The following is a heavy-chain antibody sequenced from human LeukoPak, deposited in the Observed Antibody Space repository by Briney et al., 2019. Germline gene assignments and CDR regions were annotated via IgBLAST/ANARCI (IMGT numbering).Heavy chain of an antibody. D-gene: IGHD6-13*01. CDR1: GGSHSRYY. Sequence: SETLSLTCTVSGGSHSRYYWSWIRQPPGKGLEWNGRIYTSGSTNYNPSLKSRVTMSVDTSKNQFSLKLSSVTAADTAMYYCARGRGADPYSSSWYRSYYYYMDVWGKGTTVTVSS. J-gene: IGHJ6*03. V-gene: IGHV4-4*07. CDR2: IYTSGST. CDR3: ARGRGADPYSSSWYRSYYYYMDV.